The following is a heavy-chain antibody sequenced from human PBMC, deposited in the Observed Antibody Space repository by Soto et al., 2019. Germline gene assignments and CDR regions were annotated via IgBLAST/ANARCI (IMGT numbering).Heavy chain of an antibody. CDR3: ARVLFMPFYFDY. J-gene: IGHJ4*02. D-gene: IGHD2-2*01. Sequence: ASVKVSCKASGSTFTRSGISWVRQAPGQGLEWMGWISAYNGNTNYAQKLQGRVTMTTDTSTSTAYMELRSLRSDDTAVHYCARVLFMPFYFDYWGQGTLVTVSS. V-gene: IGHV1-18*01. CDR2: ISAYNGNT. CDR1: GSTFTRSG.